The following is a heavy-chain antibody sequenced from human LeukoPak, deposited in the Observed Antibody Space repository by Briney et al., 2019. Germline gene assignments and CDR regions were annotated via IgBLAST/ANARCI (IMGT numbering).Heavy chain of an antibody. CDR2: ISYDGSNK. CDR1: GFTFSSYA. D-gene: IGHD3-3*01. CDR3: ARDPYYDFWSGRGSAFDI. Sequence: PGRSLRLSCAASGFTFSSYAMHWVRQAPGKELEWVAVISYDGSNKYYADSVKGRFTISRDNSKNTLYLQMNSLRAEDTAVYYCARDPYYDFWSGRGSAFDIWGQGTMVTVSS. J-gene: IGHJ3*02. V-gene: IGHV3-30-3*01.